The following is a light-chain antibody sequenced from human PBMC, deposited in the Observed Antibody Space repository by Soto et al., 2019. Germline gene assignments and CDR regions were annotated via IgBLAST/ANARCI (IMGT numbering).Light chain of an antibody. CDR2: AAS. CDR3: QQSFSTPRT. Sequence: DIQMTQSPSSLSASVGDRVTISWRASQTINTYVNWYLQKPGKAPKLLIYAASSLHSGVPSRFSGSGSGTYFTLTISSLQPEDFATYYCQQSFSTPRTFGQGTKVEIK. CDR1: QTINTY. J-gene: IGKJ1*01. V-gene: IGKV1-39*01.